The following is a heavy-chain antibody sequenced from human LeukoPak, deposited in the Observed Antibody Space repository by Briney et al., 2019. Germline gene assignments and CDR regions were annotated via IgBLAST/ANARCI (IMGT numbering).Heavy chain of an antibody. CDR3: ARHYGQGSCYEDCAFDY. V-gene: IGHV1-46*01. CDR2: INPSGGST. Sequence: ASVKVSCKASGYTFTSYYMHWVRQAPGQGLEWMGIINPSGGSTSYAQKFQGRVTMTRDTSTSTVYMELSSLRSEDTAVYYCARHYGQGSCYEDCAFDYWGQGTLVTVSS. D-gene: IGHD2-15*01. J-gene: IGHJ4*02. CDR1: GYTFTSYY.